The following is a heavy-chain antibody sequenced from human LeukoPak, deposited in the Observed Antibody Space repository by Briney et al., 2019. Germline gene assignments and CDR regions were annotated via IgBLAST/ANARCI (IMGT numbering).Heavy chain of an antibody. CDR3: ARSATVTTGYFDY. CDR2: IYSNGNT. J-gene: IGHJ4*02. D-gene: IGHD4-17*01. CDR1: GGSISSSGHY. Sequence: TSETLSLTCTVSGGSISSSGHYWGWIRQSPEKGLDWIGSIYSNGNTYYNPSVKSRVTISVDTSKNQFSLKLTSVTAAETAVYYCARSATVTTGYFDYWGQGALVTVSS. V-gene: IGHV4-39*07.